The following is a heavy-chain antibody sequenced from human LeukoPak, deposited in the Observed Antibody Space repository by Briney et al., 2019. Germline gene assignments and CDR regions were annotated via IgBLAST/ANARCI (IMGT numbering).Heavy chain of an antibody. Sequence: GGSLRLSCAASGFTFSDYGMHWVRQAPGEGLEWLSYISSSSTDTNYADSVKGRFTISRDNAKNSLFLQMNSLRAEDTAVYYCARDKYSRGWYSENWGQGTLVTVSS. CDR1: GFTFSDYG. J-gene: IGHJ4*02. D-gene: IGHD6-19*01. V-gene: IGHV3-11*05. CDR2: ISSSSTDT. CDR3: ARDKYSRGWYSEN.